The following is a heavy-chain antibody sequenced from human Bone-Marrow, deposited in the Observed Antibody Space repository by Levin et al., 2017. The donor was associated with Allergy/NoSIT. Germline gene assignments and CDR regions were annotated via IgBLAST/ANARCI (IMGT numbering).Heavy chain of an antibody. J-gene: IGHJ3*02. D-gene: IGHD1-26*01. CDR1: GGSFSTYY. CDR3: ARGYYGIGAFDI. CDR2: IYYSGNT. V-gene: IGHV4-59*01. Sequence: SQTLSLTCTVSGGSFSTYYWSWIRQPPGRGLEWVGYIYYSGNTKYNPSLKSRVAISVDTSKNQISLRLTSVTDADTAVYYCARGYYGIGAFDIWGQGTMVTVSS.